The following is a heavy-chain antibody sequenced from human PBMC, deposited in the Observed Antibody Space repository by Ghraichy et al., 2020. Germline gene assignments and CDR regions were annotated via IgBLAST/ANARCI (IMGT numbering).Heavy chain of an antibody. CDR2: ISWNSGRI. CDR3: AREMTTFDY. J-gene: IGHJ4*02. V-gene: IGHV3-9*01. Sequence: GGSLRLSCAASGFTFDDYAMHWVRQAPGKGLEWVSGISWNSGRIDYVESVKGRFTISRDNAKNSLYLQMNSLRAEDTALYYCAREMTTFDYWGQGTLVTVSS. CDR1: GFTFDDYA. D-gene: IGHD4-11*01.